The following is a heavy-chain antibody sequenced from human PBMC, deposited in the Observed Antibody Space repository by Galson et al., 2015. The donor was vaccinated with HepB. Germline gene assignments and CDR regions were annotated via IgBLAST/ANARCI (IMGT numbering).Heavy chain of an antibody. V-gene: IGHV3-23*01. CDR2: INARGGNT. J-gene: IGHJ4*02. CDR1: GFTFSTYA. CDR3: TKGGIAPYFDY. Sequence: SLRLSCAASGFTFSTYALSWVRQAPGKGLEWVSTINARGGNTYYADSVKGRFTISRDNSKNTLYLQMNSLRAEDTALYYCTKGGIAPYFDYWGQGTLVTVSS. D-gene: IGHD6-13*01.